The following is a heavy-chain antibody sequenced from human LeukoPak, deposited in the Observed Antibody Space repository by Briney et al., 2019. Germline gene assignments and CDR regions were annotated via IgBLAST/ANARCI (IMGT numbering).Heavy chain of an antibody. CDR2: INHSGST. CDR1: GGSISSYY. D-gene: IGHD2-21*01. CDR3: ARPKYCGGDCFTHYMDV. J-gene: IGHJ6*03. V-gene: IGHV4-34*01. Sequence: SETLSLTCTVSGGSISSYYWTWIRQSPGKGLEWIGEINHSGSTNYNPSLKSRLTISVDTSKNQFSLKLSSVTAADTAIYYCARPKYCGGDCFTHYMDVWGKGTTVTVSS.